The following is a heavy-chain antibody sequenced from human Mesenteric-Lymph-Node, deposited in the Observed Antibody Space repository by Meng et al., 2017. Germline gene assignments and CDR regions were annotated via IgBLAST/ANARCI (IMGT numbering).Heavy chain of an antibody. CDR3: VRWDYGVNSGPEN. CDR2: INTDGRST. V-gene: IGHV3-74*01. CDR1: GFTFSSYW. D-gene: IGHD4/OR15-4a*01. J-gene: IGHJ4*02. Sequence: EVQRVESGGGGVQPGGSLRRSGAASGFTFSSYWMHWVRQAPGKGLVWVSRINTDGRSTSYTDSVKGRFTISRDNAKKTLYLQMNSLRAEDTAVYYCVRWDYGVNSGPENWGQGTLVTVSS.